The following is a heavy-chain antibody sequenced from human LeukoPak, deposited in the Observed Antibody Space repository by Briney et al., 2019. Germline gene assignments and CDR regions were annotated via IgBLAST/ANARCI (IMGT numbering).Heavy chain of an antibody. Sequence: TPSETLSLTCTVSGASFSSSTYYWGWIRQPPGKELEWIGSIYYSGSTYYNPSLKSRVTMSVDTSKNQFSLKLSSVTAADTAVYYCARHAGGIAAAGTRPFDYWGQGTLVTVSS. J-gene: IGHJ4*02. D-gene: IGHD6-13*01. V-gene: IGHV4-39*01. CDR3: ARHAGGIAAAGTRPFDY. CDR2: IYYSGST. CDR1: GASFSSSTYY.